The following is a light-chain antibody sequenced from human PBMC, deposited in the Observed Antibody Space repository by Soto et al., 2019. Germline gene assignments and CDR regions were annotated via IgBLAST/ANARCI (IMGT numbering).Light chain of an antibody. Sequence: QSVLTQPASVSGSPGQSITISCTGTSSDVGAYDYVSWYQQHPDKAPKLMIYEVSNRPSGVSNRFSGSKSVNTATLTISGLQAEDEADYYRSSHPSSSTRVFGTGTKVTVL. J-gene: IGLJ1*01. V-gene: IGLV2-14*03. CDR3: SSHPSSSTRV. CDR2: EVS. CDR1: SSDVGAYDY.